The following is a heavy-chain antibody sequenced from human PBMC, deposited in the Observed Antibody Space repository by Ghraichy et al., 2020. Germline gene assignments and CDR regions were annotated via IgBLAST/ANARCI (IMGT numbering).Heavy chain of an antibody. CDR2: TYYRSKWFN. CDR1: GDSVSSKNAA. J-gene: IGHJ4*02. Sequence: SQTLSLTCAISGDSVSSKNAAWSWVRQSPSRGLEWLGRTYYRSKWFNDYAVSVKGRITINPDTSKNQFSLQLDPVTSEDTAVYYCAGAGSGGYHDSWGQGTMVTVSS. D-gene: IGHD2-15*01. V-gene: IGHV6-1*01. CDR3: AGAGSGGYHDS.